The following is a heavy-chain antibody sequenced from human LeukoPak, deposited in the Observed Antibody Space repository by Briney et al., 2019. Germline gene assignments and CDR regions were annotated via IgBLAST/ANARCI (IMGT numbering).Heavy chain of an antibody. CDR1: GFTFSSYA. D-gene: IGHD5-18*01. J-gene: IGHJ3*02. V-gene: IGHV3-15*01. CDR2: IKSKTDGGTT. Sequence: PGGSLRLSCAASGFTFSSYAMSWVRQAPGKGLEWVGRIKSKTDGGTTDYAAPVKGRFTISRDDSKNTLYLQMNSLKTEDTAVYYCTTDRRLPVDAFDIWGQGTMVTVSS. CDR3: TTDRRLPVDAFDI.